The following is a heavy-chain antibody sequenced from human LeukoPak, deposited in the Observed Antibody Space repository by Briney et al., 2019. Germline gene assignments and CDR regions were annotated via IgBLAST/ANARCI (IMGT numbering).Heavy chain of an antibody. D-gene: IGHD3-10*01. CDR3: ARKVYGSGSYYNDY. V-gene: IGHV3-33*01. Sequence: QAGGSLRLSCAASGLTFSNYAMHWVRQAPGKGLEWVAAVWSDGSNKYYGDSVKGRFTISRDNSKNTLYLQMNSLRAEDTAVYYCARKVYGSGSYYNDYWGQGTLVTVSS. CDR1: GLTFSNYA. CDR2: VWSDGSNK. J-gene: IGHJ4*02.